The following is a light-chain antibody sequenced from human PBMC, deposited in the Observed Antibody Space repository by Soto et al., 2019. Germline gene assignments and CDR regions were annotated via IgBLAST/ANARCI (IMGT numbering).Light chain of an antibody. V-gene: IGKV3-15*01. Sequence: EKVMTQSPASLSVSPGERATLSCRASENVKNKLAWYQQKPGQAPRLLIYDAFTRATGIPARFSGSASGTEFTLTISSLQSEDFAVYYCQPYDDWPLTLGGGTKVEIK. CDR1: ENVKNK. CDR2: DAF. CDR3: QPYDDWPLT. J-gene: IGKJ4*02.